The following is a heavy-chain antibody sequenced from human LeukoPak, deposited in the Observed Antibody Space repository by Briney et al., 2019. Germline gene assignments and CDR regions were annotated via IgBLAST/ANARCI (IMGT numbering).Heavy chain of an antibody. CDR1: GFTFSSYD. CDR3: AREKGISSSWCGDYYYYGRDV. CDR2: IGTAGDT. J-gene: IGHJ6*02. V-gene: IGHV3-13*01. D-gene: IGHD6-13*01. Sequence: PGGSLRLSCAASGFTFSSYDMHWVRQATGKGLEWVSAIGTAGDTYYPGSVKGRFTISRENAKNSLYLQMNSLRAGDTAVYYCAREKGISSSWCGDYYYYGRDVGGQGTTVTVSS.